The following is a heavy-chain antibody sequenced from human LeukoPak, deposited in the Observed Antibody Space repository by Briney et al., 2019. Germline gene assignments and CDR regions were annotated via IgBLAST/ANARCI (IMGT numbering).Heavy chain of an antibody. V-gene: IGHV3-11*01. J-gene: IGHJ5*02. CDR3: ASYVRGVINP. D-gene: IGHD3-10*02. CDR2: ISSSRSTI. CDR1: GFTFSDYY. Sequence: GGSLTLSCAASGFTFSDYYMSWIRQARGKGLEWVSYISSSRSTIYYADSVKGRFTISRDNAKNSLYMQMNSLRAEDTAVYYCASYVRGVINPWGQGTLVTVSS.